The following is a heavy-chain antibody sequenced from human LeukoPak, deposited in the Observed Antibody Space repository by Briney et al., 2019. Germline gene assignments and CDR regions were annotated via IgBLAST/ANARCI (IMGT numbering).Heavy chain of an antibody. CDR2: ITGSGGRT. Sequence: PGGSLRLSCAASGFTFSSYAMNWVRQAPGKGLEWVSAITGSGGRTYYADSVKGRFTISRDNSKNTLYLQMNSLRAEDTAIYYCAKERGGNTMLVVVTYFDYWGQGTLVTVSS. CDR3: AKERGGNTMLVVVTYFDY. CDR1: GFTFSSYA. J-gene: IGHJ4*02. V-gene: IGHV3-23*01. D-gene: IGHD3-22*01.